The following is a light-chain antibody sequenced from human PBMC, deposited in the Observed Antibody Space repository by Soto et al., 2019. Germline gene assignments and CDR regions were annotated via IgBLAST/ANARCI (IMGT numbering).Light chain of an antibody. Sequence: ELVLTQSAGTLSLSPGERATLSCRASQGVTPAYLPWYQHKPGQAPRLLIYGASNRATGIPNRFSGSGSGTDFTLTISRLEPEDFAVYSCQQYGGSPLFTFGPGTKVDIK. J-gene: IGKJ3*01. CDR3: QQYGGSPLFT. V-gene: IGKV3-20*01. CDR2: GAS. CDR1: QGVTPAY.